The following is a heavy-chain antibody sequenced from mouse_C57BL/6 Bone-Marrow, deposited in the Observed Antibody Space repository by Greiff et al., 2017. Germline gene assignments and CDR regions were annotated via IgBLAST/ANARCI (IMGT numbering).Heavy chain of an antibody. CDR1: GYAFSSYW. D-gene: IGHD1-1*01. Sequence: VQLQQSGAELVKPGASVKISCKASGYAFSSYWMNWVKQRPGKGLEWIGQIYPGDGDPNYNGKFKGKATLTADKSSSTAYMQLSSLTSEDSAVYFCASNYYSRYYAMDYWGQGTSVTVSS. V-gene: IGHV1-80*01. CDR2: IYPGDGDP. CDR3: ASNYYSRYYAMDY. J-gene: IGHJ4*01.